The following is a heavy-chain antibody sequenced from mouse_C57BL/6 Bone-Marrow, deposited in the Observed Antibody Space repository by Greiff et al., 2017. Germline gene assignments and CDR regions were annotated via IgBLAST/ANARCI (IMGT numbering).Heavy chain of an antibody. V-gene: IGHV14-4*01. Sequence: EVKVVESGAELVRPGASVKLSCTASGFNIKDDYMPWVKQRPEQGLEWIGRIGPGDGYTEYASKFKGKVTITADTASNTAYLQLSSLTSEDTAVYYCTTRTRVGATSAIDYWGQGTSVTVSS. CDR1: GFNIKDDY. D-gene: IGHD1-1*01. CDR2: IGPGDGYT. J-gene: IGHJ4*01. CDR3: TTRTRVGATSAIDY.